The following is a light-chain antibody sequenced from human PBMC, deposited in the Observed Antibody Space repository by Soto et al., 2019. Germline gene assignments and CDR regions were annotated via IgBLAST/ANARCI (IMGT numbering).Light chain of an antibody. J-gene: IGKJ2*01. CDR3: QQRSNWPPGYT. V-gene: IGKV3-11*01. CDR1: QSVSSY. Sequence: EIVLTQSPATLSLSPGERATLSCRASQSVSSYLAWYQQKPGQAPRLLIYDASNRATGIPARFSGSGSGTDVTRTISSLEPEDFAVYYCQQRSNWPPGYTFVQGTKLEIK. CDR2: DAS.